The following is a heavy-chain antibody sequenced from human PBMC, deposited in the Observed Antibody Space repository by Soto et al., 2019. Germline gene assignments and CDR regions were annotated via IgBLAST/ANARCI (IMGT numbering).Heavy chain of an antibody. CDR1: GGSISSGDYY. CDR3: GRGGEYDFWSGVNYGVDV. V-gene: IGHV4-30-4*01. D-gene: IGHD3-3*01. Sequence: VQLQESGPGLVKASQTLSLTCTVSGGSISSGDYYWSWIRQPPGKGLEWIGYIYNSGSTYYNPSLKGQVTLSIDTSENQFSLKLRSVTAANTAVYFCGRGGEYDFWSGVNYGVDVWGQGTTVTVSS. J-gene: IGHJ6*02. CDR2: IYNSGST.